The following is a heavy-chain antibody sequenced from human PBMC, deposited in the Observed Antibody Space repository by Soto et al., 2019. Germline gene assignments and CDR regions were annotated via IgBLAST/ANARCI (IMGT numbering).Heavy chain of an antibody. CDR1: GGSISSYY. CDR2: IYYSGST. V-gene: IGHV4-59*01. CDR3: ARDHLYCSGGSCFYNYFDY. Sequence: PSETLSLICTVSGGSISSYYWSWIRQPPGKGLEWIGYIYYSGSTNYNPSPKSRVTIPVDTSKNQFSLKLSSVTAADTAVYYCARDHLYCSGGSCFYNYFDYWGQGTLVTVSS. J-gene: IGHJ4*02. D-gene: IGHD2-15*01.